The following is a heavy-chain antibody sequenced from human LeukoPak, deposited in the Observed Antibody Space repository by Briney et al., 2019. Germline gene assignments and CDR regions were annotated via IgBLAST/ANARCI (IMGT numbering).Heavy chain of an antibody. J-gene: IGHJ4*02. CDR2: GSSSGSTI. V-gene: IGHV3-11*01. D-gene: IGHD3-22*01. Sequence: GGSLRLSCVASGFNFRDYYMGWIRQAPGKGLEWVSYGSSSGSTIYYAASVKGRFTISRDNAKNSLYLQMNSLRTEDTAVYSCARYYYDSSGYYYFDYWGQGTLVTVSS. CDR1: GFNFRDYY. CDR3: ARYYYDSSGYYYFDY.